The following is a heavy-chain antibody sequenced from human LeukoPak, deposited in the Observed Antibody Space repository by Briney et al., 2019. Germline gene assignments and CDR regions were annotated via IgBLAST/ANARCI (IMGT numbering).Heavy chain of an antibody. CDR3: AREGPGYSSGAAEWGMDV. CDR2: INPNSGGT. Sequence: ASVKVSCKASGYTFTGYYMHWVRQAPGQGLEWMGRINPNSGGTNYAQKFQGWVTMTRDTSISTAYMELSRLRSDDTAVYYCAREGPGYSSGAAEWGMDVWGQGTTVTVSS. CDR1: GYTFTGYY. J-gene: IGHJ6*02. D-gene: IGHD6-25*01. V-gene: IGHV1-2*04.